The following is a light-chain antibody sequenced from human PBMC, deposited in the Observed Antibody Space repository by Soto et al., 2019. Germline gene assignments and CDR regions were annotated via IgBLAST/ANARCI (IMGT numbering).Light chain of an antibody. CDR1: QDINNY. CDR2: LAS. J-gene: IGKJ5*01. V-gene: IGKV1-16*01. CDR3: QHYLNYPVS. Sequence: DIQMTQSPSSLSASIGDRVTISCRASQDINNYLAWFQQRPGKAPKSLIFLASTLQNGVPSRFSGSGSGTYFALTIDSLQPEDFATYDCQHYLNYPVSFGPGTRLEMK.